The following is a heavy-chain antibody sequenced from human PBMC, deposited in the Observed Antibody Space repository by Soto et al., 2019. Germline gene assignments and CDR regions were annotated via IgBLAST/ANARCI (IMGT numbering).Heavy chain of an antibody. J-gene: IGHJ5*02. V-gene: IGHV4-59*01. Sequence: ETLSLTCTVSGGSISSYYCSWIRQPPGKGLEWIGYIYYSGSTNYNPSLKSRVTISVDTSKNQFSLKLSSVTAADTAVYYCARGLSIPFWSGYYPKTLKNNWFDPWGQGTLVTVSS. CDR2: IYYSGST. CDR3: ARGLSIPFWSGYYPKTLKNNWFDP. D-gene: IGHD3-3*01. CDR1: GGSISSYY.